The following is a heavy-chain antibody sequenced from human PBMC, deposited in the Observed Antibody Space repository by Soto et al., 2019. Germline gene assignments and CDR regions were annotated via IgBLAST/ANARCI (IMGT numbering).Heavy chain of an antibody. CDR3: ARVRRLGAFDI. J-gene: IGHJ3*02. CDR1: GYTFTSYG. D-gene: IGHD6-25*01. V-gene: IGHV1-18*01. Sequence: ASVQVPRKASGYTFTSYGISWVRQAPGQGLEWMGWISAYNGNTNYAQKLQGRVTMTTDTSTSTAYMELRSLRSDDTAVYYCARVRRLGAFDIWGQGTMVTVSS. CDR2: ISAYNGNT.